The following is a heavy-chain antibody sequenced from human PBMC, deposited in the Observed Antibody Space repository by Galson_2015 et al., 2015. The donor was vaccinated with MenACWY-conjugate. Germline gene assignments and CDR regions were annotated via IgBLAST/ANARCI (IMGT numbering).Heavy chain of an antibody. CDR2: IYSGGST. J-gene: IGHJ3*02. D-gene: IGHD2-15*01. CDR3: ARAIGNCSGGSCYPNAFDI. Sequence: SLRLSCAASGFTVSSNYMTWVRQAPGKGLEWVSVIYSGGSTYYADSVKGRFTISRDNSKNTLYLQMNSLRAEDTAVYYCARAIGNCSGGSCYPNAFDIWGQGTMVTVSS. CDR1: GFTVSSNY. V-gene: IGHV3-66*02.